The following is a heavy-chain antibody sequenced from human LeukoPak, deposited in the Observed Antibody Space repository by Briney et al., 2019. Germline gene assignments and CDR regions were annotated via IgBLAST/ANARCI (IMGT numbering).Heavy chain of an antibody. CDR1: GYTFTGYY. D-gene: IGHD2-2*01. V-gene: IGHV1-2*02. Sequence: ASVKVSCKASGYTFTGYYMHWVRQAPGQGLEWMGWINPNSGGTNYAQKFQGRVTMTRDTSISTAYMELSRLRADDTAVYYCARWYPPAAKSLDYWGQGTLVTVSS. CDR3: ARWYPPAAKSLDY. CDR2: INPNSGGT. J-gene: IGHJ4*02.